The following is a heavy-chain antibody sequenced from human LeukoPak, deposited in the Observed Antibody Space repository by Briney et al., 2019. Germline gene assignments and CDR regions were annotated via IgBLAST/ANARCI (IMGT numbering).Heavy chain of an antibody. D-gene: IGHD2-15*01. J-gene: IGHJ3*02. CDR3: AAGRGYCSGGSCYGDDSFDI. V-gene: IGHV1-2*02. CDR1: GYTFTGYY. CDR2: INPNSGGT. Sequence: GASVTVSCTASGYTFTGYYMHWVRQAPGQGPEWMGWINPNSGGTNYAQKFQGRVTMTRDTSISTAYMELSRLRSDDTAVYYCAAGRGYCSGGSCYGDDSFDIWGQGTMVTVSS.